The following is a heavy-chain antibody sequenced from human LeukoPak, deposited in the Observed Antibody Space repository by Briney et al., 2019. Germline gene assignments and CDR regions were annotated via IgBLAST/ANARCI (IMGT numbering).Heavy chain of an antibody. J-gene: IGHJ4*02. Sequence: GGSLRLSRAASRFTFSDTWMHWVRQVPGKGLVWVSRIRGDGSDARYAESVKGRFTISRDNAKNTLYLQMNSLRDEDTAVYYCARDWFHAIDYWGQGTLVTVSS. D-gene: IGHD2/OR15-2a*01. CDR3: ARDWFHAIDY. CDR2: IRGDGSDA. V-gene: IGHV3-74*01. CDR1: RFTFSDTW.